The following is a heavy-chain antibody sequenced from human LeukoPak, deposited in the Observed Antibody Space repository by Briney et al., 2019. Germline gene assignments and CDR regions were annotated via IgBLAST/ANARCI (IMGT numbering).Heavy chain of an antibody. Sequence: GASVKVSCTASGYTFTSYGINWVRQATGQGLEWMGWMNPNSGNTGYAQKFQGRVTITRNTSISTAYMELSSLRSEDTAVYYCARGGSYYDSSGYYSHDAFDIWGQGTMVTVSS. CDR3: ARGGSYYDSSGYYSHDAFDI. D-gene: IGHD3-22*01. CDR1: GYTFTSYG. V-gene: IGHV1-8*03. J-gene: IGHJ3*02. CDR2: MNPNSGNT.